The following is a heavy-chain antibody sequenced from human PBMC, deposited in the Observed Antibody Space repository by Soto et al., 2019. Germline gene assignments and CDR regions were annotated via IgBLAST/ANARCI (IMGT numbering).Heavy chain of an antibody. CDR2: ISGSGDST. CDR1: GFTFSSYA. D-gene: IGHD6-13*01. V-gene: IGHV3-23*01. CDR3: AKDRDGAAAGPTKFYGMDV. J-gene: IGHJ6*02. Sequence: EVQLLESGGGLVQPGGSLRLSCAASGFTFSSYAMSWVRQAPGKGREWVSVISGSGDSTYYADSVRGRFTTSRDNSKNTLYLQMNSLRAEDTAVYYCAKDRDGAAAGPTKFYGMDVWGQGTTVTVSS.